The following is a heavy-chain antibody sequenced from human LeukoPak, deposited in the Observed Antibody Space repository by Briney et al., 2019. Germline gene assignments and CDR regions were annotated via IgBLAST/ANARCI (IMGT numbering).Heavy chain of an antibody. CDR2: INHSGST. Sequence: PSETLSLTCTVSGGSISSSSYYWGWIRQPPGKGLEWIGEINHSGSTNYNPSLKSRVTISVDTSKNQFSLKLSSVTAADTAVYYCARGPLRWPDYWGQGTLVTVSS. D-gene: IGHD4-23*01. J-gene: IGHJ4*02. CDR1: GGSISSSSYY. V-gene: IGHV4-39*07. CDR3: ARGPLRWPDY.